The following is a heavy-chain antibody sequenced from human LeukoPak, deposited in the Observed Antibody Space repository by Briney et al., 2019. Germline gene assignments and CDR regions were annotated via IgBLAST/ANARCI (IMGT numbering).Heavy chain of an antibody. J-gene: IGHJ4*02. CDR3: ATFSPLRAFDF. CDR1: EFTVSSNY. Sequence: GGSLRLSCAASEFTVSSNYMNWVRQAPGKGLEWVSFIYSGGSTYYADSVRGRFTISRDSSKNTLYLQMNSLRAEDTAVYFCATFSPLRAFDFWGQGTLVTVSS. D-gene: IGHD3-16*01. CDR2: IYSGGST. V-gene: IGHV3-66*01.